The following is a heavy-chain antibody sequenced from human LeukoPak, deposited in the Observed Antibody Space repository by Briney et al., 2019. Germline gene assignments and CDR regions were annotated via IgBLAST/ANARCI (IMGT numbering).Heavy chain of an antibody. V-gene: IGHV4-61*02. D-gene: IGHD3-3*01. CDR3: ARDSYDSDY. CDR1: GGSISSGSYC. Sequence: PSETLSLTCTVSGGSISSGSYCWNWIRQPAEKGLEWIGRICASGSTNYNPSLKSRVTISVDTSKNQFSLKLSSVTAADTAVYYCARDSYDSDYWGQGTLVTVSS. CDR2: ICASGST. J-gene: IGHJ4*02.